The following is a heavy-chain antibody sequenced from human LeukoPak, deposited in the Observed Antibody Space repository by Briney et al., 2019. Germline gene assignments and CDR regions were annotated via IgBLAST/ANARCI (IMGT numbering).Heavy chain of an antibody. CDR1: GFTFSNYW. Sequence: GGSLRLSCAASGFTFSNYWMSWVRQAPGKGLEWVANINEDGSVKYYVDSVKGRFTISRDTAKSSLYLQMNSLRAEDTAVYYCARAAAGTCWFDPWGQGTLVTVSS. CDR3: ARAAAGTCWFDP. CDR2: INEDGSVK. D-gene: IGHD6-13*01. J-gene: IGHJ5*02. V-gene: IGHV3-7*01.